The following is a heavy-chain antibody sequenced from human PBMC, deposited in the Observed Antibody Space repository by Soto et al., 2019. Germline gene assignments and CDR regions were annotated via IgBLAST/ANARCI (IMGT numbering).Heavy chain of an antibody. V-gene: IGHV6-1*01. CDR1: GDSVSSNSAA. J-gene: IGHJ5*02. D-gene: IGHD6-13*01. CDR2: TYYRSKWYN. Sequence: SQTLSLTCAISGDSVSSNSAAWNWIRQSPSRGLEWLGGTYYRSKWYNDYAVSVKSRITINPDTSKNQFSLQLNSVTPEDTAVYYCARKEKQLGYNWFDPWGQGTLVTVS. CDR3: ARKEKQLGYNWFDP.